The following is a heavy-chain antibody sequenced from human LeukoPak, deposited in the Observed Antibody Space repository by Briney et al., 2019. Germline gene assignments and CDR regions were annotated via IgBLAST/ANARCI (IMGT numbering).Heavy chain of an antibody. V-gene: IGHV3-23*01. D-gene: IGHD5-12*01. CDR1: GFTFSSYG. CDR2: ISGSGGTT. CDR3: TKDLYSGYVGY. J-gene: IGHJ4*02. Sequence: GGSLRLSCAASGFTFSSYGMSWVRQAPGKGLEWVSAISGSGGTTYYADSVKGRFTISRDNSKNTLYLQMNSLRAEDTAVYYCTKDLYSGYVGYWGQGTLVTVSS.